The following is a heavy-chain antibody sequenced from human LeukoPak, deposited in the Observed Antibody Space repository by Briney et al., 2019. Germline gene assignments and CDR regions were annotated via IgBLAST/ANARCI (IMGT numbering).Heavy chain of an antibody. J-gene: IGHJ6*04. Sequence: GGSLRLSCAASGFTFSSYSMNWVRQAPGKGLEWVSFISTSSSYIYYADSVKGRFTISRDNSKNTLYLQMNSLRAEDTAVYYCAKPHDRPGVWGKGTTVTVSS. D-gene: IGHD1-1*01. V-gene: IGHV3-21*04. CDR1: GFTFSSYS. CDR2: ISTSSSYI. CDR3: AKPHDRPGV.